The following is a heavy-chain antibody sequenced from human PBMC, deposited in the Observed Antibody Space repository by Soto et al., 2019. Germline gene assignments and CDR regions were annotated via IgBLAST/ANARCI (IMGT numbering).Heavy chain of an antibody. D-gene: IGHD2-2*01. CDR3: ARTHCSSVSCYVGSWDY. V-gene: IGHV1-2*04. CDR1: GYTFTGYD. Sequence: EASVKVSCKASGYTFTGYDMHWVRQAPGQGLEWMGWINPNSGGTNYAQKFQGWVTMTRDTSISTAYMELSRLRSDDTAVYYCARTHCSSVSCYVGSWDYWGQGTLVTVSS. J-gene: IGHJ4*02. CDR2: INPNSGGT.